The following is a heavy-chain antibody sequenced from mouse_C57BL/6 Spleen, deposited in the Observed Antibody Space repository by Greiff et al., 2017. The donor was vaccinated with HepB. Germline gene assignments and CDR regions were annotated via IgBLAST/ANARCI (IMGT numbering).Heavy chain of an antibody. CDR3: AGDSNYLYVAV. D-gene: IGHD2-5*01. CDR1: GYTFTSYW. J-gene: IGHJ1*03. V-gene: IGHV1-7*01. Sequence: VQLQQSGAELAKPGASVKLSCKASGYTFTSYWMHWVKQRPGQGLEWIGYINPSSGYNKYNQKFKDKATFTADKSSSTAYMHLSSLTYEDSAVYYCAGDSNYLYVAVWGRGTTVTVAS. CDR2: INPSSGYN.